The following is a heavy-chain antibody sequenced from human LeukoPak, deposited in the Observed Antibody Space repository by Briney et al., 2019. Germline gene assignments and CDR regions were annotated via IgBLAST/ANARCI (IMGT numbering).Heavy chain of an antibody. V-gene: IGHV3-74*01. J-gene: IGHJ3*02. Sequence: GRSLRLSCAGAGFTFSNYGMHWVRQAPGKGLVWVSRINSDGSGTSDADFVKGRFTISRDNSKNTLYLQMNSLRAEDTAMYYCARDRLTNDAFDIWGQGTMVTVSS. D-gene: IGHD2-8*01. CDR3: ARDRLTNDAFDI. CDR2: INSDGSGT. CDR1: GFTFSNYG.